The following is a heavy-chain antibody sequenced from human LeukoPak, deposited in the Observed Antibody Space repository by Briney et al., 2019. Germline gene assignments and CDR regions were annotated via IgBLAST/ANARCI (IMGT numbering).Heavy chain of an antibody. J-gene: IGHJ4*02. CDR1: GFTFSSYW. Sequence: QPGGSLRLSCAASGFTFSSYWMHWVRQAPGKGLVWVSRINGDGSSTSYADSVKGRFTISRDNAKNTLYLQMNSLRAEDTAVYYCARGGGIDYWGQGTLVTVSS. V-gene: IGHV3-74*01. CDR3: ARGGGIDY. CDR2: INGDGSST. D-gene: IGHD3-10*01.